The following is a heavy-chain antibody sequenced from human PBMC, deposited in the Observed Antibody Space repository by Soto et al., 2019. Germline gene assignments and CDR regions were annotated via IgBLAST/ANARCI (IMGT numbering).Heavy chain of an antibody. CDR1: GFTFSSYG. J-gene: IGHJ6*03. CDR3: AKDGGEAAAGTYYYYMDV. V-gene: IGHV3-30*18. D-gene: IGHD6-13*01. Sequence: QPGGSLRLSCAASGFTFSSYGMHWVRQAPGKGLEWVAVISYDGSNKYYADSVKGRFTISRDNSKNTLYLQMNSLRAEDTAVYYCAKDGGEAAAGTYYYYMDVWGKGTTVTVSS. CDR2: ISYDGSNK.